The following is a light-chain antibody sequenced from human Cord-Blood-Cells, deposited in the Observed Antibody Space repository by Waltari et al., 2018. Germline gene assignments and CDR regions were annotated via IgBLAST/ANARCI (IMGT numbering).Light chain of an antibody. J-gene: IGKJ2*01. CDR2: GAS. CDR3: QQYKNWTPYT. CDR1: QSVISN. V-gene: IGKV3-15*01. Sequence: EIVMTQSPATLSVSPGETAPLSCRASQSVISNLAWYHQKPGQAPRLLIYGASTRATGIPARFSGSGSGTEFTLTISSLRSEDFAVYFCQQYKNWTPYTFGQGTKLEIK.